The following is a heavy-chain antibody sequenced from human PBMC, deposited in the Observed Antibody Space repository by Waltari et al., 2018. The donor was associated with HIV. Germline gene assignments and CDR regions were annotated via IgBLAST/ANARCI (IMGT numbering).Heavy chain of an antibody. D-gene: IGHD6-25*01. J-gene: IGHJ3*02. CDR1: GGSISTYY. Sequence: QVQLRESGPGLVKPSETLSLTCTVSGGSISTYYWTWIRQPPGKGLEWIGYIYNRRSTDSHPSLQSRATISVDTSKNQFSLKLSAVTTADTAVYYCARGIDAQRVAAPCLDIWGQGTMVTVSS. CDR2: IYNRRST. CDR3: ARGIDAQRVAAPCLDI. V-gene: IGHV4-59*01.